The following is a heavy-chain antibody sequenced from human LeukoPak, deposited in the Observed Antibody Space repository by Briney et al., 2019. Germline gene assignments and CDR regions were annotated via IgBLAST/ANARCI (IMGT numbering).Heavy chain of an antibody. J-gene: IGHJ4*02. CDR2: IEDDGSRK. CDR1: GFTFSSYW. Sequence: GGSLRLSCAASGFTFSSYWMTWVRQAPGKGLEWVASIEDDGSRKNYGDSVKGRFTISRDNAENSLYLQMNILRVEDTAVYFCARDIPRGATHLDYWGQGTLVTVSA. CDR3: ARDIPRGATHLDY. D-gene: IGHD1-26*01. V-gene: IGHV3-7*01.